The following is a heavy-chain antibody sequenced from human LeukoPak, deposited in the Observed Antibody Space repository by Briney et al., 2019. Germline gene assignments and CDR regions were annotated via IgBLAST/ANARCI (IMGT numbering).Heavy chain of an antibody. CDR2: IKSKTDGGTT. V-gene: IGHV3-15*01. CDR1: GFTFNNAW. CDR3: TTESRGWNAEGMAV. Sequence: GGSLRLSCAASGFTFNNAWMSWVRQAPGKGLEWVGRIKSKTDGGTTDYTAPVKGRFTISRDDSKNTLYLQMNSLKIEDTAVYYCTTESRGWNAEGMAVGGKGTTVPVPS. D-gene: IGHD1-1*01. J-gene: IGHJ6*04.